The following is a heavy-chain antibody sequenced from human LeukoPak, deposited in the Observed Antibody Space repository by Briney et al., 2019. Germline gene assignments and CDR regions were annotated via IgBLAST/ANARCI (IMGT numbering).Heavy chain of an antibody. D-gene: IGHD3-10*01. CDR2: ISGSGGST. CDR3: AKGMVPGPNYCYGRDV. J-gene: IGHJ6*02. Sequence: PGGSLRLSCAASGFTFSSYAMSWVRQAPGKGLEWVSAISGSGGSTYYADSVKGRFTISRDNSKNTLYLQMNSLRAEYTAVYYCAKGMVPGPNYCYGRDVWGQGTTVTVSS. CDR1: GFTFSSYA. V-gene: IGHV3-23*01.